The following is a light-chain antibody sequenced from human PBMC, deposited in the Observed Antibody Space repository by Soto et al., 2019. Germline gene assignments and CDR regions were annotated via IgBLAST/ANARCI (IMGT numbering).Light chain of an antibody. V-gene: IGKV3-20*01. CDR2: GAS. Sequence: TQSPGTLSLSPGERATLSCRASQSLSNNYLAWYQQKPGQAPRLVIYGASSRATGIPDRFSASGSGTDFTLTISRLEPEDFAVYFCQQYSSSPVTFGQGTKVDIK. J-gene: IGKJ1*01. CDR3: QQYSSSPVT. CDR1: QSLSNNY.